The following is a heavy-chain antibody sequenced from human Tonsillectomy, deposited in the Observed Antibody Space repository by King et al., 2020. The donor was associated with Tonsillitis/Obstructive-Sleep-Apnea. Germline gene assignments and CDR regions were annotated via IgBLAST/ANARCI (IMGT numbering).Heavy chain of an antibody. CDR1: GFTFSSYP. CDR3: ARDPFLSRYSYGMDV. Sequence: VQLVESGGGMVQPGRSLRLSCAASGFTFSSYPIHWVRQAPGKGLEWVAVISYDGSNEYYTDSVKGRFTISRDNSKNTLYLQMNSLRAEDTAVYYCARDPFLSRYSYGMDVWGQGTTVTVSS. D-gene: IGHD3-3*01. V-gene: IGHV3-30*04. CDR2: ISYDGSNE. J-gene: IGHJ6*02.